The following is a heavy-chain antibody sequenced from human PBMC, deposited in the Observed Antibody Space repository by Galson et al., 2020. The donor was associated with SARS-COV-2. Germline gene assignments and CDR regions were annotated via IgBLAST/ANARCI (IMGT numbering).Heavy chain of an antibody. Sequence: SETLSLTCTVSGGSISSYYWSWIRQPPGKGLEWIGYIYYSGSTNYNPSLKSRVTISVDTSKNQFSLKLSSVTAADTAVYYCARDSYGDPNADAFDIWGQGTMVTVSS. CDR1: GGSISSYY. CDR2: IYYSGST. CDR3: ARDSYGDPNADAFDI. V-gene: IGHV4-59*01. J-gene: IGHJ3*02. D-gene: IGHD4-17*01.